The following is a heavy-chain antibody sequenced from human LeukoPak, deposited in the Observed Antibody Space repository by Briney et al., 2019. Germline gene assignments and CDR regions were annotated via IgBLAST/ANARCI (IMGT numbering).Heavy chain of an antibody. J-gene: IGHJ4*02. D-gene: IGHD1-14*01. CDR3: TRMTTGHDY. V-gene: IGHV4-34*01. CDR1: GVSFNDYY. Sequence: SETLSLTCAVSGVSFNDYYWSWVRQSPGKRLEWIGEINHSGYTNDSPSLKSRVTISIDTSRKQFSLNLRSVTVADTAVYYCTRMTTGHDYWGQGTLVTVSS. CDR2: INHSGYT.